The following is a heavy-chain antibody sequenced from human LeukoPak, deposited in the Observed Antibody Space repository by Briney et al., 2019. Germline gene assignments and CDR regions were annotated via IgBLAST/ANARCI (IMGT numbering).Heavy chain of an antibody. CDR2: ISGDNGNT. J-gene: IGHJ4*02. Sequence: ASVKVSCVTSGCTFTGYNMHWVRRAPRQGLEWMGWISGDNGNTKYSQKFQGRVTMTTDTSTSTGYIELRSLRSDDSALYYCARDDTMQSGSSFQAFDFWGQGTLVTVSS. D-gene: IGHD1-26*01. CDR3: ARDDTMQSGSSFQAFDF. V-gene: IGHV1-18*04. CDR1: GCTFTGYN.